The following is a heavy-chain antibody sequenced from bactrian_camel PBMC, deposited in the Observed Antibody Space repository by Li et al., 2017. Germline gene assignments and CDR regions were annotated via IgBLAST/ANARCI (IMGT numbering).Heavy chain of an antibody. D-gene: IGHD7*01. J-gene: IGHJ6*01. V-gene: IGHV3S54*01. CDR3: AADSRGDGNWLLMTQSFDS. CDR1: GHTGSLYC. CDR2: IFTGDNGEGTA. Sequence: HVQLVESGGGSVQAGGSLRLSCEVSGHTGSLYCLAWFRQVPGHDREGVAAIFTGDNGEGTANYADSVKGRFTISRDNAKSTHYLQMNDLEPEDTAMYFCAADSRGDGNWLLMTQSFDSWGQGTQVTVS.